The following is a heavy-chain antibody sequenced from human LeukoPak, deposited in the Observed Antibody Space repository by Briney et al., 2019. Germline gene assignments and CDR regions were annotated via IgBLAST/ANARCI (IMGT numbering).Heavy chain of an antibody. J-gene: IGHJ6*02. CDR1: GYTFTSYD. Sequence: GASVKVSCKASGYTFTSYDINWVRQATGQGLEWMGWMNPNSGNTGYAQKFQGRVTMTRNTSISTAYMELSSLRSEDTAVYYCARVPHRDYIHYYGMDVWGQGTTVTVSS. CDR3: ARVPHRDYIHYYGMDV. CDR2: MNPNSGNT. D-gene: IGHD4-11*01. V-gene: IGHV1-8*01.